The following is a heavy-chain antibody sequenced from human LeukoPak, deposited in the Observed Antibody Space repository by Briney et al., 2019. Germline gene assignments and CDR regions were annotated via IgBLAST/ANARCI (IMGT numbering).Heavy chain of an antibody. J-gene: IGHJ4*02. CDR1: GFTFSSYS. Sequence: GGSLRLSCAASGFTFSSYSMNWVRQAPGKGLEWVSSISSSSSYIYYADSVKGRFTISRDNAKNSLYLHMNSLRAEDTAVYYCAKSPLGYCSSTSCYGALDYWGQGTLVTVSS. CDR3: AKSPLGYCSSTSCYGALDY. V-gene: IGHV3-21*04. CDR2: ISSSSSYI. D-gene: IGHD2-2*01.